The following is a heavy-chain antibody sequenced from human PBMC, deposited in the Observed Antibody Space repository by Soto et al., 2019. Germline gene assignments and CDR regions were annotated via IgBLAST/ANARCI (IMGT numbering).Heavy chain of an antibody. J-gene: IGHJ5*02. CDR3: ARALWFGEFNWFDP. CDR2: IYYSGST. V-gene: IGHV4-30-4*01. Sequence: QVQLQESGPGLVKPSQTLSLTCTVSGGSISSDDYYWSWIRQPPGKGLEWIGYIYYSGSTYYNPSLKSRVTMSLDPSKSQFSLNLSSVTAADTAVYYCARALWFGEFNWFDPWGQGTLVTVSS. CDR1: GGSISSDDYY. D-gene: IGHD3-10*01.